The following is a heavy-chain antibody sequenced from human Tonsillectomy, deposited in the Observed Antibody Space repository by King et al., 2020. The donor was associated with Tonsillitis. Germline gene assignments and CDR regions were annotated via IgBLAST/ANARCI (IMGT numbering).Heavy chain of an antibody. J-gene: IGHJ6*02. Sequence: VQLVESGGGVVQPGRSLRLSCAASGFTFSSYGMHWVRQAPGKGLEWVAVISYDGSYKSYADSVKGRFTISRDNSKNTLYLQMNSLGAEDTAVYYCARFRVPGYYGMDVWGQGTTVTVSS. CDR2: ISYDGSYK. CDR1: GFTFSSYG. CDR3: ARFRVPGYYGMDV. D-gene: IGHD2-2*01. V-gene: IGHV3-33*05.